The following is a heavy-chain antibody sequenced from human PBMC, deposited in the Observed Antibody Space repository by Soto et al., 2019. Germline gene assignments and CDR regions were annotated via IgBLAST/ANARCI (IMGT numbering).Heavy chain of an antibody. CDR3: ARALGHTYYYDSSGYYPFDY. J-gene: IGHJ4*02. CDR1: GGSVSSGSYY. CDR2: IYYSGST. D-gene: IGHD3-22*01. V-gene: IGHV4-61*01. Sequence: PSETLSLTCTASGGSVSSGSYYWSWIRQPPGKGLEWIGYIYYSGSTNYNPSLKSRVTISVDASKNQFSLKLSSVTAADTAVYYCARALGHTYYYDSSGYYPFDYWGQGTLVTVSS.